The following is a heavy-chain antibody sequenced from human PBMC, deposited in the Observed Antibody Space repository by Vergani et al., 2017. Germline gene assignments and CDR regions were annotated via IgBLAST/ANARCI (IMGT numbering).Heavy chain of an antibody. CDR3: AKRGRVGAIFGVDTLSDAFDI. Sequence: DVHLAESGGGFFQPGGSLRLSCSASGFSFNSYWMHWVRQVPGKGLLWVSRIKSDGSITAYADSVKGRFTISRDNAQNTLYLQMNSLRAEDTAVYYCAKRGRVGAIFGVDTLSDAFDIWGQGTMVTVSS. J-gene: IGHJ3*02. V-gene: IGHV3-74*03. CDR1: GFSFNSYW. D-gene: IGHD3-3*01. CDR2: IKSDGSIT.